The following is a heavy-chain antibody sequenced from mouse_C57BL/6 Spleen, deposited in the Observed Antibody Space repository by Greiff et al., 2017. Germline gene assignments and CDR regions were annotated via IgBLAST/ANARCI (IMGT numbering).Heavy chain of an antibody. J-gene: IGHJ2*01. Sequence: VQLQQSGAELVRPGTSVKVSCKASGYAFTNYLLEWVKQRPGQGLEWIGVINPGSGGTNYNEKFKGKATLTADKSSSTAYMQLSSLTSEDSAVYFCARWGYGSSPYFDYWGQGTTLTVSS. D-gene: IGHD1-1*01. CDR1: GYAFTNYL. CDR3: ARWGYGSSPYFDY. V-gene: IGHV1-54*01. CDR2: INPGSGGT.